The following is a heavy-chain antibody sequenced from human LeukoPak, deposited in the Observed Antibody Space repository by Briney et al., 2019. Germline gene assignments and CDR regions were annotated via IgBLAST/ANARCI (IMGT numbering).Heavy chain of an antibody. Sequence: SQTLSLTCTVSGGSISSGGYYWSWIRQHPGKGLEWIGYIYYSGSTYYNPSLKSRVTISVDTSKNQFSLKLSSVIAADTAVYYCASVVASDSNGYYYEYWGQGTLVTVSS. D-gene: IGHD3-22*01. J-gene: IGHJ4*02. V-gene: IGHV4-31*03. CDR3: ASVVASDSNGYYYEY. CDR1: GGSISSGGYY. CDR2: IYYSGST.